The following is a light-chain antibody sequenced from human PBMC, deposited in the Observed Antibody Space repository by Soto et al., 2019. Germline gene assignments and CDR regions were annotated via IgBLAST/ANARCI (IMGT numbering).Light chain of an antibody. CDR3: QQYNSYSWT. V-gene: IGKV1-5*01. CDR2: DAS. CDR1: QSISSW. J-gene: IGKJ1*01. Sequence: AQSPATLSLSPGEGATLSCRASQSISSWLAWYQQKPGKAPKLLIYDASSLESGVPSRFSGSGSGTEFTLTISSLQPDDFATYYCQQYNSYSWTFGQGTKVDIK.